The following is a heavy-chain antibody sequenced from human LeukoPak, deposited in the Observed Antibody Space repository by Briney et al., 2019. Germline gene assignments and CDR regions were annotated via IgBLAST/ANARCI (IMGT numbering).Heavy chain of an antibody. J-gene: IGHJ5*02. CDR1: GGTFSSYA. Sequence: GASVKVSCKASGGTFSSYAISWVRQAPGQGLEWMGRIIPILGIANCAQKFQGRVTITADKSTSTAYMELSSLRSEDTAVYYCASGTGYSQVNWFDPWGQGTLVTVSS. CDR3: ASGTGYSQVNWFDP. CDR2: IIPILGIA. V-gene: IGHV1-69*04. D-gene: IGHD3/OR15-3a*01.